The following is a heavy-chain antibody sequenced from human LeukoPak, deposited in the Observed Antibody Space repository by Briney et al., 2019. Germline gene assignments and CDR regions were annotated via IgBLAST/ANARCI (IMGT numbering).Heavy chain of an antibody. CDR2: INTNGGSK. Sequence: GGSLRLSCAASGFTLDDYAMNWGRQAPGKGLGWGSSINTNGGSKYYADSVKGRYVVSRDNFTDTLSLQMSNLRDEDTAVYYCVREDYASVGGTYRYWFDPWGQGTLVIVSS. J-gene: IGHJ5*02. D-gene: IGHD3-16*02. CDR3: VREDYASVGGTYRYWFDP. V-gene: IGHV3-23*01. CDR1: GFTLDDYA.